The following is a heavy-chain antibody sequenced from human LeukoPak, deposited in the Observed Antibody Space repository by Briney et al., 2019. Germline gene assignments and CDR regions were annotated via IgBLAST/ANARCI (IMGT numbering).Heavy chain of an antibody. Sequence: ASVKVSCKASGYTFTSYYMHWVRQAPGQGLEWMGIINPSGGSTSYAQKFQGRVTMTRDMSTSTVYMELSSLRSEDTAVYYCASYDSSGHGAFDIWGQGTMVTVSS. CDR2: INPSGGST. CDR3: ASYDSSGHGAFDI. D-gene: IGHD3-22*01. CDR1: GYTFTSYY. J-gene: IGHJ3*02. V-gene: IGHV1-46*01.